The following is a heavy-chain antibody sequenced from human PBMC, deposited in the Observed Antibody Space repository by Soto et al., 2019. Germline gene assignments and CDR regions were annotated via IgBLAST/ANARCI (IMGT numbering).Heavy chain of an antibody. CDR2: FSDGGSNK. J-gene: IGHJ4*02. CDR1: GFSFSSYA. D-gene: IGHD6-13*01. CDR3: AILDSSSWYTGYYFDY. V-gene: IGHV3-23*01. Sequence: EVQLLESGGGLVQPGGSLRLSCAASGFSFSSYAMNWVRQSPGKGLECVSAFSDGGSNKYYTDSVKGRFTISRDNSKNTMFMQMNSLRAEDTAVYYCAILDSSSWYTGYYFDYWGQGTLVTVSS.